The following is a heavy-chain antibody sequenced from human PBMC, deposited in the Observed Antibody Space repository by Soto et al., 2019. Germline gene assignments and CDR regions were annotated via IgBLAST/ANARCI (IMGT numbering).Heavy chain of an antibody. CDR2: ISYDGSNK. CDR3: ARSPARYYYYGMDV. Sequence: GGSLRLSCAASGFTFSSYAMSWVRQAPGKGLEWVAVISYDGSNKYYADSVKGRFTISRDNSKNTLYLQMNSLRAEDTAVYYCARSPARYYYYGMDVWGQGTTVTVSS. V-gene: IGHV3-30-3*01. J-gene: IGHJ6*02. CDR1: GFTFSSYA.